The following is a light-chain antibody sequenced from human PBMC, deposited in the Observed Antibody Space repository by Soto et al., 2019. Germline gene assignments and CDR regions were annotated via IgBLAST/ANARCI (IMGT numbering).Light chain of an antibody. Sequence: QSVLTQPPSASGTPGQRVTISCSGSSSNIGSNTVNWYQQLPGTAPKLLIHANNQRPSGVPDRFSGSKSGTSASPAISWLQSEEADYYCAAWDDSLNGYVFGTGTKLTVL. CDR3: AAWDDSLNGYV. CDR2: ANN. J-gene: IGLJ1*01. V-gene: IGLV1-44*01. CDR1: SSNIGSNT.